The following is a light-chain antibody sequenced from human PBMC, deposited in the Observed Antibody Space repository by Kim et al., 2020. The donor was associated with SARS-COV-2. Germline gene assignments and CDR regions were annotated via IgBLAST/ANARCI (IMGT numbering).Light chain of an antibody. CDR1: RGHSTNA. J-gene: IGLJ3*02. CDR2: LNNDGSL. Sequence: SVKRTCTLSRGHSTNASAWRQQPPDEGPRSVMKLNNDGSLSKGDGIPDRFTGGSSGAVRHLTISSLQSEDEAGYYWQTWGSGIHVFGGGTQLTVL. V-gene: IGLV4-69*02. CDR3: QTWGSGIHV.